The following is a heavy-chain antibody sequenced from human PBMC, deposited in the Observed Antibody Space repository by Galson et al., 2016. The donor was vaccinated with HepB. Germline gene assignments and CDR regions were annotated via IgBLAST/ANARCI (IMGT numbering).Heavy chain of an antibody. CDR3: ERGNEYCPPVGCSFYY. CDR1: GFTFSGYG. V-gene: IGHV3-30*03. J-gene: IGHJ4*02. D-gene: IGHD2/OR15-2a*01. Sequence: SLRLSCAASGFTFSGYGMHWVRQAPGKGLEWVAADSMDGRRKYYADSVKGRLPISRDNSNNMLFLQMSSLTEDDKAVYYCERGNEYCPPVGCSFYYGGQGTLVSVSS. CDR2: DSMDGRRK.